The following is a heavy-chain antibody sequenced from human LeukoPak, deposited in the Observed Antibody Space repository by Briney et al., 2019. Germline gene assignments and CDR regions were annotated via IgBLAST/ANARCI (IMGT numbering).Heavy chain of an antibody. Sequence: HGGSLRLSCAASEFTFTSYELNWVRQAPGKGLEWVSYISSDSGTISYADSVKGRFAISRDNAKNSLYLQMNSLRDEDTAIYYCAIEMGYWGQGTLVTVSS. J-gene: IGHJ4*02. CDR3: AIEMGY. CDR2: ISSDSGTI. CDR1: EFTFTSYE. V-gene: IGHV3-48*03. D-gene: IGHD5-24*01.